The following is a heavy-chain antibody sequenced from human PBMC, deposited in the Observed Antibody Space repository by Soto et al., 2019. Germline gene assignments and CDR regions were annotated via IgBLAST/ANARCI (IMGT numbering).Heavy chain of an antibody. J-gene: IGHJ6*02. CDR3: AGGDREDIAVVIGVRPGGYGVDV. CDR1: GFTFRSYA. Sequence: QVQLVESGGGVVQPGRSLRLSCAASGFTFRSYAMHWVRQAPGKGLECVAGISYDGSNKFYRDYVKGRFTISRDNSKNTRYLPIKSLRYEDSAVYYCAGGDREDIAVVIGVRPGGYGVDVWGQGTTVTVSS. V-gene: IGHV3-30-3*01. CDR2: ISYDGSNK. D-gene: IGHD2-15*01.